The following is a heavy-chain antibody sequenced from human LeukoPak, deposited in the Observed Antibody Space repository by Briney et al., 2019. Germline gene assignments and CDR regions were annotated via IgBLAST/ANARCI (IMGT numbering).Heavy chain of an antibody. CDR1: GFTFSSYS. Sequence: AGGSLRLSCAASGFTFSSYSMNWVRQAPGKGLEWVSSISSSSSYIYYADSVKGRFTISRDNAKNSLYLQMNSLRAEDTAVYYCASDLGYCSSTSCYDWLDPWGQGTLVTVSS. D-gene: IGHD2-2*01. CDR2: ISSSSSYI. CDR3: ASDLGYCSSTSCYDWLDP. V-gene: IGHV3-21*01. J-gene: IGHJ5*02.